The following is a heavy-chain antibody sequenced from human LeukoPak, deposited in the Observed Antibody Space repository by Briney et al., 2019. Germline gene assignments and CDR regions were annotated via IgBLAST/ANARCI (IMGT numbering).Heavy chain of an antibody. Sequence: GASVKVSCKASGYTFTSYYMHWVRQAPGQGLEWMGIINPSGGSTSYAQKFQGRVTMTRDTSTSTVYMELSSLRSEDTAVYYCARGSYYDSSGYYTLTTPLDYWGQGTLVTVSS. CDR2: INPSGGST. CDR1: GYTFTSYY. D-gene: IGHD3-22*01. V-gene: IGHV1-46*01. J-gene: IGHJ4*02. CDR3: ARGSYYDSSGYYTLTTPLDY.